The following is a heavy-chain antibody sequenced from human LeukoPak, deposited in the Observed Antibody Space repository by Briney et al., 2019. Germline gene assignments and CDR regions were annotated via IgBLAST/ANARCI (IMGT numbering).Heavy chain of an antibody. CDR3: ASSMYSSGWGPFDY. V-gene: IGHV3-30-3*01. D-gene: IGHD6-19*01. CDR1: GFTFSSYA. J-gene: IGHJ4*02. CDR2: ISYDGSNK. Sequence: PGGSLRLSCAASGFTFSSYAMHWVRQAPGKGLEWVAVISYDGSNKYYADSVKGRFTISRDNSKNTLYLQMNSLRAEDTAVYYCASSMYSSGWGPFDYWGQGTLVTVSS.